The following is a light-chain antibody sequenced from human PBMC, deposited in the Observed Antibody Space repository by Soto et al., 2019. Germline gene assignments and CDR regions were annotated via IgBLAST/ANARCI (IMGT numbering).Light chain of an antibody. Sequence: DIQMTQSPSSLSASVGDRVTITFRASQSVSNYLNWYRQLPGKAPTLLIYSTSTLQSGAPSRFSGSGSGTEFTLSISSLQPGDFATYYCQQYNIYPWTFGQGTKVDIK. CDR1: QSVSNY. CDR2: STS. J-gene: IGKJ1*01. V-gene: IGKV1-16*01. CDR3: QQYNIYPWT.